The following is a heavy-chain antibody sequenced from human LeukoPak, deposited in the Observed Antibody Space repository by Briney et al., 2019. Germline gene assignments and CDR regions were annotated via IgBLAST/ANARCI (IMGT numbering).Heavy chain of an antibody. V-gene: IGHV4-59*08. D-gene: IGHD2/OR15-2a*01. CDR1: GDSISSYF. J-gene: IGHJ5*02. CDR3: ARLSLVSFDP. CDR2: IFHTGNT. Sequence: SQTLSLTCTVSGDSISSYFWSWIRQPPGKGLEWIGYIFHTGNTNYNPSLKSRATISVDTSKNQFSLKLSSVTAADTAVYYCARLSLVSFDPWGQGTLVTVSS.